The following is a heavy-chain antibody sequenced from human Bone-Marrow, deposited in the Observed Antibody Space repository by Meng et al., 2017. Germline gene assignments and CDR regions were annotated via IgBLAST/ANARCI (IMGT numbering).Heavy chain of an antibody. CDR2: INHSGST. CDR1: GGSFSGYY. CDR3: ARGARVAGTDY. Sequence: QGQLQQWGAGLLKPSETLSLTVAVYGGSFSGYYWSWIRQPPGKGLEWIGEINHSGSTNYNPSLKSRVTISVDTSKNQFSLKLSSVTAADTAVYYCARGARVAGTDYWGQGTLVTVSS. J-gene: IGHJ4*02. V-gene: IGHV4-34*01. D-gene: IGHD6-19*01.